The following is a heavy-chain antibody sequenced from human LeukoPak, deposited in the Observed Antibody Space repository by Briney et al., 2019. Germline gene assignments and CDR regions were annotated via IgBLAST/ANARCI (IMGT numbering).Heavy chain of an antibody. V-gene: IGHV3-21*01. CDR2: ISSSSSYI. CDR3: ARDSRGYYDSSGYFDWFDP. Sequence: PGGSLRLSCAASGFTFSSYAMSWVRQAPGKGLEWVSSISSSSSYIYYADSVKGRFTISRDNAKNSLYLQMNSLRAEDTAVYYCARDSRGYYDSSGYFDWFDPWGQGTLVTVSS. CDR1: GFTFSSYA. J-gene: IGHJ5*02. D-gene: IGHD3-22*01.